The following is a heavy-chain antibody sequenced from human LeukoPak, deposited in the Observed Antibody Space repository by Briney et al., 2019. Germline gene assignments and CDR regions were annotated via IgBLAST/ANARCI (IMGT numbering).Heavy chain of an antibody. CDR2: ISAHNGNT. D-gene: IGHD5-24*01. V-gene: IGHV1-18*01. Sequence: ASVKVSCKASGYTFTSYGISWVRQAPGQGLEWMGWISAHNGNTNYAQKLQGRVTMTTDTSTSTAYMELRGLRSDDTAVYYCARGERWLQFNHPGLFDPWGQGTLVTVSS. CDR1: GYTFTSYG. J-gene: IGHJ5*02. CDR3: ARGERWLQFNHPGLFDP.